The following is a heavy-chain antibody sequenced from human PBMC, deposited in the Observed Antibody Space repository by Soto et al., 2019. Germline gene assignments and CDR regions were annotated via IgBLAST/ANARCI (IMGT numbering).Heavy chain of an antibody. CDR2: ISHRSLTI. D-gene: IGHD6-6*01. V-gene: IGHV3-11*01. J-gene: IGHJ4*02. CDR3: ARGGGSSPFDY. Sequence: PGGSLRLSCAASGFTFSDHYMAWFRQSPERGLEWLAYISHRSLTIYHARSVKDRFTISRDDATDSLYLQMNSLRVEDTAVYFCARGGGSSPFDYWGQGTVVTVSS. CDR1: GFTFSDHY.